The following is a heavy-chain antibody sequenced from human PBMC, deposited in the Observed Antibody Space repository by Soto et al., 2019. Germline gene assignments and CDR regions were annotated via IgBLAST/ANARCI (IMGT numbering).Heavy chain of an antibody. CDR1: GYTFTSYG. D-gene: IGHD6-6*01. CDR3: ARDLSRIAARGQYYYYYGMDV. V-gene: IGHV1-18*04. Sequence: GAEVKKPGASVKVSCKASGYTFTSYGISWVRQAPGQGLEWMGWISAYNGNTNYAQKLQGRVTMTTDTSTSTAYMELRSLRSDDTAVYYCARDLSRIAARGQYYYYYGMDVWGQGTTVTVSS. CDR2: ISAYNGNT. J-gene: IGHJ6*02.